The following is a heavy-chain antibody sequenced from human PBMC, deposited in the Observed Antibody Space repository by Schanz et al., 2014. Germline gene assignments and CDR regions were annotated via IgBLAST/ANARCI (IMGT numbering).Heavy chain of an antibody. CDR1: GFNFSDYA. J-gene: IGHJ6*02. CDR2: ISGGGGTT. Sequence: EVQLVESGGGLVKPGGSLRLSCAASGFNFSDYAMCWVRQAPGKGLEWVSAISGGGGTTYYTDSVKGRFTISRDNSKSTLYLQMNSLRAEDTAVDYCAKDGPGGSGSYSADGDMDVWGQGTTVTVSS. V-gene: IGHV3-23*04. CDR3: AKDGPGGSGSYSADGDMDV. D-gene: IGHD3-10*01.